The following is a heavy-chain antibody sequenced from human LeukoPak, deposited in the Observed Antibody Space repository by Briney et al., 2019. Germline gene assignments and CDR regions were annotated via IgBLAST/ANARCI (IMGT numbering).Heavy chain of an antibody. CDR1: RFTFSSYG. Sequence: GESLRLSCAASRFTFSSYGMHWVRQAPGKGLEWVAVIWYDGSNKYYADSVKGRFTISRDNSKNTLYLQMNSLRAEDTAVYYCAKDSGSSGWEDFDYWGQGTLVTVSS. J-gene: IGHJ4*02. D-gene: IGHD6-19*01. CDR2: IWYDGSNK. V-gene: IGHV3-33*06. CDR3: AKDSGSSGWEDFDY.